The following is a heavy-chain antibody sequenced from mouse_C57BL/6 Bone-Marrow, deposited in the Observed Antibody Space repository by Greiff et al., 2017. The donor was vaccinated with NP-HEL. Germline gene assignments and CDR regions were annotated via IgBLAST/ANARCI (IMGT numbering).Heavy chain of an antibody. Sequence: EVKLMESGPELVKPGASVKISCKASGYSFTGYYMNWVKQSPEKSLEWIGEINPSTGGTTYNQKFKAKATLTVDKSSSTAYMQLKSLTSEDSAVYYCARRYGYAWFAYWGQGTLVTVSA. J-gene: IGHJ3*01. CDR3: ARRYGYAWFAY. D-gene: IGHD2-2*01. CDR1: GYSFTGYY. V-gene: IGHV1-42*01. CDR2: INPSTGGT.